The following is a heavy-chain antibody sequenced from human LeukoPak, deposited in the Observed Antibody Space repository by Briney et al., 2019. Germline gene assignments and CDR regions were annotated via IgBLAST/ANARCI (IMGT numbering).Heavy chain of an antibody. D-gene: IGHD5-12*01. CDR2: TYTSGST. CDR1: GGSLSNYS. J-gene: IGHJ5*02. V-gene: IGHV4-4*07. CDR3: ARRMLEARESSATNWFDT. Sequence: PSETLSLTCTVSGGSLSNYSWNWIRQPPGKGLEWLGRTYTSGSTNYNPSLQSRITISADTSKNQFSLKLTSVTAADTAVYYCARRMLEARESSATNWFDTWGQGTLVSVSS.